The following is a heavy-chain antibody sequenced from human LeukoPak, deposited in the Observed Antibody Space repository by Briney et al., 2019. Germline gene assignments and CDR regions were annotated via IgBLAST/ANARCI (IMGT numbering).Heavy chain of an antibody. CDR1: GGSISSGSYY. CDR3: ARGGMATIRNWFDP. V-gene: IGHV4-61*02. CDR2: IYTSGST. Sequence: SETLSLTCTVSGGSISSGSYYWSWIRQPAGKGLEWIGRIYTSGSTNYNPSLKSRVTISVDTSKNQFSLKLSSVTAADTAVYYCARGGMATIRNWFDPWGQGTLVTVSS. D-gene: IGHD5-24*01. J-gene: IGHJ5*02.